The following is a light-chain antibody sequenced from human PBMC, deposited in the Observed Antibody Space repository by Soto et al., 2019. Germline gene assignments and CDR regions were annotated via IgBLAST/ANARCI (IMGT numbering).Light chain of an antibody. CDR1: QSVSSSY. V-gene: IGKV3-20*01. CDR2: GAS. Sequence: EIVLTQSPGTLSLSPGERATLSCRASQSVSSSYLAWYQQKPGQAPRLLIYGASSRATGIPDRFSGSGSGTDFTFTISRLEPEEFAVYYCQQYGSSLTWTFGQGTKVEIK. J-gene: IGKJ1*01. CDR3: QQYGSSLTWT.